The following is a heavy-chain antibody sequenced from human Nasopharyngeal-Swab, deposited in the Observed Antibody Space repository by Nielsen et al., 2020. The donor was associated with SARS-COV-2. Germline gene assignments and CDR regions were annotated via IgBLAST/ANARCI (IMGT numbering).Heavy chain of an antibody. J-gene: IGHJ6*02. V-gene: IGHV4-59*08. CDR2: IFYSGSP. CDR3: ANFTSGSPTPHYHYYGMDV. CDR1: GGSISDFH. D-gene: IGHD1-26*01. Sequence: SETLSLTSTVSGGSISDFHWSWIRQPPGKGLEWIGYIFYSGSPTYNPSLKSRVTMSVDTSKSQFSLKLRSVTAADTAVYYCANFTSGSPTPHYHYYGMDVWGQVATVTVSS.